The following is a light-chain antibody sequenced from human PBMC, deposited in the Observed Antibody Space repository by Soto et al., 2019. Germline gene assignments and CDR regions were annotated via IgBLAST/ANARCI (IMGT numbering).Light chain of an antibody. Sequence: SYELSQPPSVSVSPGQTAIITCSGDELGDKYVSWYQQKAGQSPVMVISQDDKRPSGIPERFSGSNSGNTATLTISGTQAMDEGDYYCETWYNGVIFGGGTKLTVL. CDR2: QDD. V-gene: IGLV3-1*01. J-gene: IGLJ2*01. CDR3: ETWYNGVI. CDR1: ELGDKY.